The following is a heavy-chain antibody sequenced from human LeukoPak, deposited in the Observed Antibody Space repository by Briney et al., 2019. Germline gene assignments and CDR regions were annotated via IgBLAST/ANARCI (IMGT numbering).Heavy chain of an antibody. CDR3: ARGQYYYDSSGYYYPYYFDY. CDR1: GGSFSVYY. CDR2: INHSGST. J-gene: IGHJ4*02. V-gene: IGHV4-34*01. D-gene: IGHD3-22*01. Sequence: SETLSLTCAVYGGSFSVYYLSWVRQPPGKGREWIGEINHSGSTNYNPSLKSGVTISVDTSKNQFSLKLSSVTAADTAVYYCARGQYYYDSSGYYYPYYFDYWGQGTLVTVSS.